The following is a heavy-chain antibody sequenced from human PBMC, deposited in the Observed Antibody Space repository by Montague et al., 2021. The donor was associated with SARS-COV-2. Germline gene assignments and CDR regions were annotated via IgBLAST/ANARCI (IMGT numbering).Heavy chain of an antibody. CDR1: GGSISTYH. J-gene: IGHJ2*01. CDR3: ARESDSYPCGSIYFDL. V-gene: IGHV4-59*01. Sequence: SETLSLTCSVSGGSISTYHWSWIRQPPGKALEWIGYIYYSGSTNYNPSLDSRVTISVDTSKNQFSLKLTSVTAADTAVYFCARESDSYPCGSIYFDLWGRGTLVTVSS. CDR2: IYYSGST. D-gene: IGHD5-18*01.